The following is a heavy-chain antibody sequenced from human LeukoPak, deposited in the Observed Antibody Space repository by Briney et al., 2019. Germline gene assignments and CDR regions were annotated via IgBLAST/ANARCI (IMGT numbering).Heavy chain of an antibody. CDR1: GGSFSGYY. CDR3: ARGRGSSVYYYYGMDV. D-gene: IGHD6-19*01. V-gene: IGHV4-34*01. CDR2: INHSGST. J-gene: IGHJ6*02. Sequence: SETLSLTCAVYGGSFSGYYWSWIRQPPGKGLEWIGEINHSGSTNYNPSLKSRVTISVDTSKNQFSLKLSSVTAADTAVYYCARGRGSSVYYYYGMDVWGQGTTVTVSS.